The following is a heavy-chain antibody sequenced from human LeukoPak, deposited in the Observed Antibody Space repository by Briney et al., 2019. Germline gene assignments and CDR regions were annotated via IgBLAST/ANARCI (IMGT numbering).Heavy chain of an antibody. CDR3: ARRGYSGSIDY. CDR1: GYSISSGYF. CDR2: IYHSGST. Sequence: SETLSLTCTVSGYSISSGYFWGWIRQPPGKGLEWIGSIYHSGSTYYNPSLKSRVTISVDTSKNQFSLKLSSVTAADTAVYYCARRGYSGSIDYWGQGTLVTVSS. D-gene: IGHD5-12*01. J-gene: IGHJ4*02. V-gene: IGHV4-38-2*02.